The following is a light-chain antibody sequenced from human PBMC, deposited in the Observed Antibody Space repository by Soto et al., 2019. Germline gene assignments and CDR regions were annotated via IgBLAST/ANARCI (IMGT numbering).Light chain of an antibody. J-gene: IGLJ1*01. Sequence: QSALTQPASVSGSPGQSITISCTGTSSDVGGYKYVSWYQQHPGKAPKLIIYEVSHRPSGVSNRFSGSKSGNTASLTISGLQAEDETDYYCQSYDSSLSGYVFGTGTKLTVL. CDR3: QSYDSSLSGYV. CDR1: SSDVGGYKY. CDR2: EVS. V-gene: IGLV2-14*01.